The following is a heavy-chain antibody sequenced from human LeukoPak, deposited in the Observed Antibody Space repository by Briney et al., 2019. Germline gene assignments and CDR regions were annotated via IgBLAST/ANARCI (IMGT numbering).Heavy chain of an antibody. CDR1: GGTFSSYA. Sequence: ASVKVSCKASGGTFSSYAISWVRQAPGQGLEWMGRIIPILGTANYAQKFQGRVTITTDESTSTAYMELSSLRSEDTAVYYCARVILGGSYNYYYMDVWGKGTTVTVSS. J-gene: IGHJ6*03. CDR3: ARVILGGSYNYYYMDV. CDR2: IIPILGTA. D-gene: IGHD1-26*01. V-gene: IGHV1-69*11.